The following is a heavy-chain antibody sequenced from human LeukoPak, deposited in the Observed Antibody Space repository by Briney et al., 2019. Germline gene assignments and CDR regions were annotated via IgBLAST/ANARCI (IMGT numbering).Heavy chain of an antibody. CDR2: IRYDGSNK. Sequence: GGSLRLSCAASGFTFSSYGMHWVRQAPGKGLEWVAFIRYDGSNKYYADSVKGRFTISRDNAKNSLYLQMNSLRAEDTAVYYCAREGGEWELLRTFDYWGQGTLVTVSS. CDR1: GFTFSSYG. J-gene: IGHJ4*02. CDR3: AREGGEWELLRTFDY. V-gene: IGHV3-30*02. D-gene: IGHD1-26*01.